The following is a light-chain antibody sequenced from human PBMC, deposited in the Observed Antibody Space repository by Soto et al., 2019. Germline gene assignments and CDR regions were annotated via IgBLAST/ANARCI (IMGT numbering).Light chain of an antibody. CDR3: QQSYSSHKK. CDR2: STS. J-gene: IGKJ1*01. V-gene: IGKV1-39*01. CDR1: QSVSNY. Sequence: DIQMTQSPSSLSASVGDRVTITCRASQSVSNYLNWYRQLPGKAPTLLIYSTSTLRSGVPSRFSGTGSGTDFTLTISGLQPDDFETYFCQQSYSSHKKFGQGTKVDI.